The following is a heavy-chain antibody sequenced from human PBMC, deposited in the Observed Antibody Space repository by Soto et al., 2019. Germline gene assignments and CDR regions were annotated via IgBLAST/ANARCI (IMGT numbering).Heavy chain of an antibody. J-gene: IGHJ4*02. D-gene: IGHD3-3*01. Sequence: EVQLVESGGGLVQPGGSLRLSCAASGFTFNNFWMHWVRQVPGKGLVWISRINNDGSSRSYADSVKGRFTISRDNAKNTLFLQMSRLRVEDSAVYYCAIGVAVNTRSWFWGQVILVTFDS. V-gene: IGHV3-74*01. CDR3: AIGVAVNTRSWF. CDR2: INNDGSSR. CDR1: GFTFNNFW.